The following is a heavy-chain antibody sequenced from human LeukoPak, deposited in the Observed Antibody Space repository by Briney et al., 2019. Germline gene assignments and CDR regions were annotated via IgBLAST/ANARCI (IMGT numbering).Heavy chain of an antibody. Sequence: GGSLRLSCAASGFTFNTYWMSWVRQAPGKGMEWVSSISSSSSYIYYADSVKGRFTISRDNAKNSLYLQMNSLRAEDTAVYYCARGKAAASVPDAFDIWGQGTMVTVSS. CDR3: ARGKAAASVPDAFDI. D-gene: IGHD6-13*01. CDR1: GFTFNTYW. J-gene: IGHJ3*02. CDR2: ISSSSSYI. V-gene: IGHV3-21*01.